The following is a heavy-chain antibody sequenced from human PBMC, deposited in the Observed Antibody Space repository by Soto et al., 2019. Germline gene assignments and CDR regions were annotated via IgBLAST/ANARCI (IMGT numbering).Heavy chain of an antibody. CDR1: VGSISSGGYY. D-gene: IGHD3-10*01. Sequence: PSETLSLTCTVPVGSISSGGYYWSWIRQHPGKGLEWIGYIYYSGSTYYNPSLKSRVTISVDTSKNQFSLKLSSVTAADTAVYYCASAITMVDYGMDVWGQGTTVTVSS. J-gene: IGHJ6*02. CDR2: IYYSGST. V-gene: IGHV4-31*03. CDR3: ASAITMVDYGMDV.